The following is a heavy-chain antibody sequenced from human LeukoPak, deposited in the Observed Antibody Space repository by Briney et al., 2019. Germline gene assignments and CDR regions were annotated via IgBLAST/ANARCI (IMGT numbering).Heavy chain of an antibody. CDR1: GFTFSNNA. CDR3: AKADYGDFVRPFDY. D-gene: IGHD4-17*01. J-gene: IGHJ4*02. Sequence: GGSLRLSCAASGFTFSNNAMSWVRQAPGKGLEWVSATSTSGGSAYYADSVKGRFTISRDNSKNTLYLQMNSLRAEDTAVYYCAKADYGDFVRPFDYWGQGTLVTVSS. V-gene: IGHV3-23*01. CDR2: TSTSGGSA.